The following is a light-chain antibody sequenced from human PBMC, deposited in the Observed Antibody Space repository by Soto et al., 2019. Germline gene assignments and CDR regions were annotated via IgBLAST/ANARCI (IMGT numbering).Light chain of an antibody. J-gene: IGKJ1*01. CDR3: QQYGSSPST. CDR2: DVS. V-gene: IGKV3-20*01. CDR1: QSVSSRY. Sequence: EIVLTQSPGTLSMYTGESATLSCRASQSVSSRYVAWSQQQPGQAPRLLIYDVSNRATGIPDRFIGSGSGTDFTLTITRLEPEDFALYYCQQYGSSPSTFGQGTKV.